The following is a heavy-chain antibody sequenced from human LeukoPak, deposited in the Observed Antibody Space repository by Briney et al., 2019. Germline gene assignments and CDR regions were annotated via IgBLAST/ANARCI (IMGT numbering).Heavy chain of an antibody. D-gene: IGHD2-15*01. CDR3: ARGKLLRSVLGNNWLDP. V-gene: IGHV1-2*02. J-gene: IGHJ5*02. CDR1: GYTFTGYY. Sequence: ASVKVSCKASGYTFTGYYMHWVRQAPGQGLEWMGWINPNSGGTNYAQKFQGRVTMTRDTSISTAYMELSRLRSDDTAVYYCARGKLLRSVLGNNWLDPWGQGTLVTVSS. CDR2: INPNSGGT.